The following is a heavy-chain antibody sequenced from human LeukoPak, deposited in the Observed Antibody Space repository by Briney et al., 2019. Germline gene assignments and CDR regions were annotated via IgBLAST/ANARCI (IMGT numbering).Heavy chain of an antibody. Sequence: SETLSLTCTVSGGSISSSGYYWGWIRQAPRKGLVWIGSFYYSGSTYYNPSLKSRVTISVDTSKNQFSLKLSSVTAADTAVYYCARHGLSGGADCSGGSCYSDFDYWGQGTLVTVSS. D-gene: IGHD2-15*01. CDR1: GGSISSSGYY. CDR3: ARHGLSGGADCSGGSCYSDFDY. CDR2: FYYSGST. V-gene: IGHV4-39*01. J-gene: IGHJ4*02.